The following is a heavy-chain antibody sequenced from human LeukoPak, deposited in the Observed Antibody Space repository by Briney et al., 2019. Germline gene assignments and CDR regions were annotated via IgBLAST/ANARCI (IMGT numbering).Heavy chain of an antibody. Sequence: ASVKVSCKASGYTFTSYYMHWVRQAPGQGLEWMGIINPSGGSTSYAQKFQGRVTITRDTSASTAYMELSSLRSEDTAVYYCARDVVPEGLGAFDIWGQGTMVTVSS. CDR1: GYTFTSYY. V-gene: IGHV1-46*01. J-gene: IGHJ3*02. D-gene: IGHD2-2*01. CDR2: INPSGGST. CDR3: ARDVVPEGLGAFDI.